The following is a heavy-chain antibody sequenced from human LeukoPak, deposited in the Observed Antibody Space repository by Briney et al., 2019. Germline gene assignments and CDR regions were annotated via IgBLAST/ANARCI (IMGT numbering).Heavy chain of an antibody. CDR3: AKEGITMIVVVITREDYYFDY. CDR2: ISGSGAST. CDR1: GFTFSSYA. J-gene: IGHJ4*02. V-gene: IGHV3-23*01. Sequence: GGSLRLSCAASGFTFSSYAMSWVRQAPGKGLEWVSAISGSGASTYYADSVKGRFTISRDNSKNTLYLQMNSLRAEDTAVYYCAKEGITMIVVVITREDYYFDYWGQGTLVTVSS. D-gene: IGHD3-22*01.